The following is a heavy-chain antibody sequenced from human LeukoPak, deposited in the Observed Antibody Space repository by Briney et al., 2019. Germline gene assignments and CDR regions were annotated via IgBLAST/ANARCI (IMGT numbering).Heavy chain of an antibody. CDR1: GGSISSYY. CDR3: ARSGGYRLRFDP. CDR2: IYYNGNT. D-gene: IGHD1-26*01. V-gene: IGHV4-59*01. Sequence: PSETLSLTCSVSGGSISSYYWSWIRQPPGKGLEWIGYIYYNGNTNYNPSLKSRVTISVDTSKNQLSLKLSSVTAADTAVYYCARSGGYRLRFDPWGQGTLVTVSS. J-gene: IGHJ5*02.